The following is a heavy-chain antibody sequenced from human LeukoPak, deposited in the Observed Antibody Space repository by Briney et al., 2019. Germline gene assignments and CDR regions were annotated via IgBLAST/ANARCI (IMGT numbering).Heavy chain of an antibody. V-gene: IGHV1-2*02. CDR3: ASIGWYDDFDY. CDR2: INPNSGGT. J-gene: IGHJ4*02. D-gene: IGHD6-19*01. Sequence: ASVKVSCKASGYSFTSYGISWVRQAPGQGLEWMGWINPNSGGTNYAQKFQGRVTMTRDTSISTAYMELSRLRSDDTAVYYCASIGWYDDFDYWGQGTLVTVSS. CDR1: GYSFTSYG.